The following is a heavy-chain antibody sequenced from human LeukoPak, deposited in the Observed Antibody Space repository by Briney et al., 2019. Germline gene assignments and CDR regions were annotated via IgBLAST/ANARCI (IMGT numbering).Heavy chain of an antibody. D-gene: IGHD4-17*01. V-gene: IGHV4-39*07. CDR2: IYHSGST. CDR3: ARMIMTTVTTGAFDI. Sequence: PSETLSLTCTVSGGSISSSSYYWGWIRQPPGEGLEWIGSIYHSGSTYYNPSLKSRVTISVDTSKNQFSLKLSSVTAADTAVYYCARMIMTTVTTGAFDIWGQGTMVTVSS. CDR1: GGSISSSSYY. J-gene: IGHJ3*02.